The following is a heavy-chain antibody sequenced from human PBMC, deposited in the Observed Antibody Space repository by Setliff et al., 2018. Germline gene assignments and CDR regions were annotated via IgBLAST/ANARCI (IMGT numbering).Heavy chain of an antibody. V-gene: IGHV1-18*01. Sequence: ASVKVSCKASGDSIPKNAISWVRQAPGQGLEWMGWLQTYSGHTNYAQKFRGRATMTTDTSTSTAYVEVRSLRSDDTALYYCARSPPNRGVGQGHHMDVWGKGTSVTVSS. CDR3: ARSPPNRGVGQGHHMDV. CDR1: GDSIPKNA. J-gene: IGHJ6*03. CDR2: LQTYSGHT. D-gene: IGHD1-26*01.